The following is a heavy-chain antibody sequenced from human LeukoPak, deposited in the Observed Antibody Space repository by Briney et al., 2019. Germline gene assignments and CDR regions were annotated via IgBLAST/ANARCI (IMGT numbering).Heavy chain of an antibody. D-gene: IGHD5-12*01. CDR1: GFTFSSYD. Sequence: GGSLRLSCAASGFTFSSYDMHWVRQATGQGLECVSGIGVGGDTYYPGSVKGRFTISRENAKSSLYLQMNSLRVEDTALYYCARVKRGYSGFEDYLDSWGQGTLVTVSS. V-gene: IGHV3-13*01. CDR3: ARVKRGYSGFEDYLDS. CDR2: IGVGGDT. J-gene: IGHJ4*02.